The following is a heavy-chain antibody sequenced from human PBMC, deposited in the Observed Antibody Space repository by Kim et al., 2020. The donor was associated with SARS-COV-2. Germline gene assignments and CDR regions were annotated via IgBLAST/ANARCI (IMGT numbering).Heavy chain of an antibody. J-gene: IGHJ6*03. CDR1: GYTFTSYY. D-gene: IGHD3-3*01. V-gene: IGHV1-46*01. CDR3: ARARRDRSIVGVVASMANYYYYYMDV. CDR2: INPSGGST. Sequence: ASVKVSCKASGYTFTSYYMHWVRQAPGQGLEGMGIINPSGGSTSYAQKFQGRVTMTRDTSTSTVYMELSSLRSEDTAGYYCARARRDRSIVGVVASMANYYYYYMDVGGKGTTVTVSS.